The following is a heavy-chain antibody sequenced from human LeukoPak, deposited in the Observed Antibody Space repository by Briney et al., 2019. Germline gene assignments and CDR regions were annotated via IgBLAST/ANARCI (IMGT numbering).Heavy chain of an antibody. J-gene: IGHJ3*02. CDR3: AKEVQIQPWFAFDI. Sequence: PGRSLRLSCAVSGSTFSSYAMYWVRQAPGKGLEWVSAISGSGGSTYYADSVKGRFTISRDNSKNTLYLQMNSLRAEDTAVYYCAKEVQIQPWFAFDIWGQGTMVTVSS. CDR1: GSTFSSYA. V-gene: IGHV3-23*01. D-gene: IGHD5-18*01. CDR2: ISGSGGST.